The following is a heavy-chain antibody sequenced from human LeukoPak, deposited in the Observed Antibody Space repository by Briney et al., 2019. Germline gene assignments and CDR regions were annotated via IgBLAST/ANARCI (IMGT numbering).Heavy chain of an antibody. Sequence: PGGSLRLSCAVSGFTFANAWMTWVRQAPGKGLEWVGRIKRKNDGGATDYATPVKGRFTISRDDSMNTLYLQMNSLKTEDTAVCYCSSSGSRWDYFDYWGQGALVTVSP. CDR3: SSSGSRWDYFDY. V-gene: IGHV3-15*01. J-gene: IGHJ4*02. CDR2: IKRKNDGGAT. D-gene: IGHD6-13*01. CDR1: GFTFANAW.